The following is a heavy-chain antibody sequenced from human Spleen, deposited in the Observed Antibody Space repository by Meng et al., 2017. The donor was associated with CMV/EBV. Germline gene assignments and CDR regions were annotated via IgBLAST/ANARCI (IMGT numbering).Heavy chain of an antibody. CDR2: INNSGST. J-gene: IGHJ6*02. V-gene: IGHV4-34*01. Sequence: SETLSLTCAVYGGSFSGYYLSWIRQSPGKGLEWIGEINNSGSTNYIPSLRSRVTISLDTSNKQVSLRLTSVTAADTAVYYCARGREIVKVSGATRSRSYYYNDMDVWGQGTTVTVSS. CDR3: ARGREIVKVSGATRSRSYYYNDMDV. CDR1: GGSFSGYY. D-gene: IGHD2-2*01.